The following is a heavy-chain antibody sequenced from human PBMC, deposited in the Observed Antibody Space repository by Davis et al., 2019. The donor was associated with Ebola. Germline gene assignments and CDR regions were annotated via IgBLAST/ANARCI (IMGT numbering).Heavy chain of an antibody. J-gene: IGHJ6*02. Sequence: GESLKISCAASGFTFSSYGMHWVRQAPGKGLEWVAVISYDGSNKYYADSVKGRFTISRDNSKNTLYLQMNSLRAEDTAVYYCAKDQPDVVVVPVDYYGMDVWGQGTTVTVSS. V-gene: IGHV3-30*18. CDR1: GFTFSSYG. CDR3: AKDQPDVVVVPVDYYGMDV. D-gene: IGHD2-2*01. CDR2: ISYDGSNK.